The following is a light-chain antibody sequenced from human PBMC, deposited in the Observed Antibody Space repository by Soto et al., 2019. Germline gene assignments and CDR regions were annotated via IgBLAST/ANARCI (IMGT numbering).Light chain of an antibody. V-gene: IGKV1-39*01. Sequence: DIQMTQSPSSLSASVGDRVTITCRASQTIISYLNWYQQKPGKAPNLLIYAASSLQRGVPSRFSGSGSGTDFTLTISSLQPDDFATYYCQQYNSYWTFGHGTKVEIK. J-gene: IGKJ1*01. CDR2: AAS. CDR3: QQYNSYWT. CDR1: QTIISY.